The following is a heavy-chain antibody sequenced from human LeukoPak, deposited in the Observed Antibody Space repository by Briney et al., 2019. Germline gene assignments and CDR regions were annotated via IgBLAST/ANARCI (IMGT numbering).Heavy chain of an antibody. CDR3: ARVLGSSGNWFDP. J-gene: IGHJ5*02. V-gene: IGHV3-33*01. D-gene: IGHD6-6*01. CDR1: GFTFSSYG. CDR2: IWYDGSNK. Sequence: GGSLRLSCAASGFTFSSYGMHWVRQAPGKGLEWVAVIWYDGSNKYYADSVKGRFTISRDNSKNTLYLQMNSLRAEDTAVYCCARVLGSSGNWFDPWGQGTLVTVSS.